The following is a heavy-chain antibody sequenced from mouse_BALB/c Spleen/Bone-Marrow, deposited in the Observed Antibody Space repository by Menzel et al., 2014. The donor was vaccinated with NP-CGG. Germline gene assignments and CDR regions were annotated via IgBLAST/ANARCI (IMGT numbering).Heavy chain of an antibody. Sequence: EVQLQQSGTVLARPGASVKMSCKASGYTFTSYWMHWVKQRPGQGLEWIGAIYPGNSDTSYNQKFKGKAKLTAVTSTSTAYMDLSSLTNEDSAVYYCTRGITTVVATRAMDYWGQGTSVTVSP. CDR1: GYTFTSYW. J-gene: IGHJ4*01. D-gene: IGHD1-1*01. CDR3: TRGITTVVATRAMDY. V-gene: IGHV1-5*01. CDR2: IYPGNSDT.